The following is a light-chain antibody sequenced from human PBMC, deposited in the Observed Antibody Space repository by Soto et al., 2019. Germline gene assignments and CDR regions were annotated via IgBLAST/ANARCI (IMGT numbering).Light chain of an antibody. Sequence: EIVLTQSPGTLSLSPGERATLSCRASQSIPSNYLSWYQHKPGQAPRLLIYGASSRATGVPATFSGSGSGTDFTLTISRLEPDNSAGYYCQQYGSSFTFGPGTKVEIK. CDR3: QQYGSSFT. CDR1: QSIPSNY. V-gene: IGKV3-20*01. J-gene: IGKJ3*01. CDR2: GAS.